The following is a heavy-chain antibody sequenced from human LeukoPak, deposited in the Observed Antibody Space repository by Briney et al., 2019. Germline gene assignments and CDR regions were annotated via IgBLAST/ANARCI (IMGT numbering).Heavy chain of an antibody. V-gene: IGHV3-21*01. CDR3: ARDGYDYGDYFPFDY. CDR1: RFTFSSYA. D-gene: IGHD4-17*01. J-gene: IGHJ4*02. CDR2: ISSSSSYI. Sequence: GGSLRLSCAASRFTFSSYAMSWVRQAPGKGLEWVSSISSSSSYIYYADSVKGRFTISRDNAKNSLYLQMNSLRAEDTAVYYCARDGYDYGDYFPFDYWGQGTLVTVSS.